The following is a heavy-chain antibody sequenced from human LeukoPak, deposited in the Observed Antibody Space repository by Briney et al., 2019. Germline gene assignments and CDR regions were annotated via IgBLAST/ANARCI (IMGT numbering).Heavy chain of an antibody. D-gene: IGHD3-10*01. Sequence: PGGSLRLSCAASGFSLSTNGMHWVRQAPGKGLEWVAVISYDGSSKYFADSVKGRFTISRDSSKNTLYLQMNSLRTEDTAVYYCAKDSPDHYFDYWGRGTLVTVSS. CDR2: ISYDGSSK. V-gene: IGHV3-30*18. J-gene: IGHJ4*02. CDR1: GFSLSTNG. CDR3: AKDSPDHYFDY.